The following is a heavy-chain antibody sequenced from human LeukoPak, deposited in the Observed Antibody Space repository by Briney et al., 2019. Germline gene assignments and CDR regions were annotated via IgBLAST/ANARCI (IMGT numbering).Heavy chain of an antibody. D-gene: IGHD4-17*01. CDR3: ASTYGDYYLRFDP. V-gene: IGHV4-61*01. J-gene: IGHJ5*02. Sequence: SETLSLTCTVSGGSVSSGSYYWSWIRQPPGTGLEWIGYIYYSGSTNYNPSLKSRVTISVDTSKNQFSLKLSSVTAADTAVYYCASTYGDYYLRFDPWGQGTLVTVSS. CDR2: IYYSGST. CDR1: GGSVSSGSYY.